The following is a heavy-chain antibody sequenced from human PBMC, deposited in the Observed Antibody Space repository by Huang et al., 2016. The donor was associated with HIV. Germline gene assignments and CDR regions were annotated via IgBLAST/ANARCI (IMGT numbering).Heavy chain of an antibody. J-gene: IGHJ4*02. D-gene: IGHD1-26*01. Sequence: QVQLVESGGGLVKPGGSLRLSCAASGFTFSDYYMSWSRQAAGKGVEWVSYISSSGSDIYYTDSVKGRFTISRDNAKNSLYLQMNSLRAEDTAVYYCARSSGELGAPHNWGQGTLVTVSS. V-gene: IGHV3-11*01. CDR2: ISSSGSDI. CDR1: GFTFSDYY. CDR3: ARSSGELGAPHN.